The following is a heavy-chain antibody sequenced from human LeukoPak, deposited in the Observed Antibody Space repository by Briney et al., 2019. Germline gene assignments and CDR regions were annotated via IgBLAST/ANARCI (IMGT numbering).Heavy chain of an antibody. CDR2: INHSGST. V-gene: IGHV4-34*01. J-gene: IGHJ4*02. D-gene: IGHD3-9*01. CDR3: ARVDDYDILTGYYN. CDR1: GGSFSGYY. Sequence: SETLSLTCAVYGGSFSGYYWSWIRHPPGKGLEWIGEINHSGSTNYNPSLKSRVTISVDTSKNQFSLKLSSVTAADTAVYYCARVDDYDILTGYYNWGQGTLVTVSS.